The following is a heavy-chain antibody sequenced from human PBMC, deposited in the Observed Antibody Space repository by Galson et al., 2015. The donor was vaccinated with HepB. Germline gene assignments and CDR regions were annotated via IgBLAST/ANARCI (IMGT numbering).Heavy chain of an antibody. V-gene: IGHV7-4-1*02. CDR1: GYTFTSYA. CDR3: ARDSFKVGRWLQPLFDY. J-gene: IGHJ4*02. Sequence: SVKVSCKASGYTFTSYAMNWVRQAPGQGLEWMGWINTNTGNPTYAQGFTGRFVFSLDTSVSTAYLQISSLKAEDTAVYYCARDSFKVGRWLQPLFDYWGQGTLVTVSS. D-gene: IGHD5-24*01. CDR2: INTNTGNP.